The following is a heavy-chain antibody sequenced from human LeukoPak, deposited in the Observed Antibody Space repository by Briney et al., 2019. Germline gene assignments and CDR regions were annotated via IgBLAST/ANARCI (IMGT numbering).Heavy chain of an antibody. V-gene: IGHV1-2*02. J-gene: IGHJ4*02. D-gene: IGHD6-6*01. CDR2: INPINGDT. CDR3: ARASRWLGSSSDS. Sequence: ASVKVSCKTSGFPFTGYYFHWMRQAPGQGLEWLGWINPINGDTSYAQNFQGRVTMTSDTSISTAYVELSRLRFDDTAVYNCARASRWLGSSSDSWGQGTLVTVSS. CDR1: GFPFTGYY.